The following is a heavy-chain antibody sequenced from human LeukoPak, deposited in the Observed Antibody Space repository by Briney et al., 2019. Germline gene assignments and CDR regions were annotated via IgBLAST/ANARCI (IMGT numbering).Heavy chain of an antibody. CDR3: ASGLWFGEKGFDP. CDR2: IYHSGST. CDR1: GYSISSGYY. V-gene: IGHV4-38-2*01. J-gene: IGHJ5*02. Sequence: SETLSLTCAVSGYSISSGYYWGWIRQPPGKGVEWIGSIYHSGSTYYNPSLKSRVTISVDTSKNQFSLKLSSVTAADTAVYYCASGLWFGEKGFDPWGQGTLVTVSS. D-gene: IGHD3-10*01.